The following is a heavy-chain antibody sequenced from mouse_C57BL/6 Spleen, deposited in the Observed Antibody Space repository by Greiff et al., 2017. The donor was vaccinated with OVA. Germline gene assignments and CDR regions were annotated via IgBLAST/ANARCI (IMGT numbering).Heavy chain of an antibody. V-gene: IGHV1-76*01. CDR3: ASNYDYDEGAWFAY. D-gene: IGHD2-4*01. Sequence: QVQLQQSGAELVRPGASVKLSCKASGYTFTDYYINWVKQRPGQGLEWIARIYPGSGNTYYNEKFKGKATLTAEKSSSTAYMQLSSLTSEDSAVYFCASNYDYDEGAWFAYWGQGTLVTVSA. CDR2: IYPGSGNT. CDR1: GYTFTDYY. J-gene: IGHJ3*01.